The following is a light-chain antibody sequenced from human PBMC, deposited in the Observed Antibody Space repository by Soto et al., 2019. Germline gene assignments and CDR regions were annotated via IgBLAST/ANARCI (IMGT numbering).Light chain of an antibody. CDR2: GAS. CDR3: QQYDDWLRLT. J-gene: IGKJ4*01. V-gene: IGKV3D-15*01. Sequence: EIVMTQSPATLSVSPGERATLSCRASQSVNIYLAWYQQNPGQAPRLLIFGASYRATGIPARFSGSGSGTEFNLTISSLQSEDFAVYFCQQYDDWLRLTVGGGTKVDIK. CDR1: QSVNIY.